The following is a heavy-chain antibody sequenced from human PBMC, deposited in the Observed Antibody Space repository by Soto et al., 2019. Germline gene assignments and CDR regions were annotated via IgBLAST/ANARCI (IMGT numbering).Heavy chain of an antibody. Sequence: PGGSLRLSCVASGFTFSSYDMHWVRQAPGKGLEYVSSISSNGGTTYYGNSVKGRFTISRDNSKNTLYLQMGSLRAEDMAVYYCVRRVSGNYDPWGQGTLVTVSS. CDR3: VRRVSGNYDP. D-gene: IGHD1-7*01. CDR2: ISSNGGTT. V-gene: IGHV3-64*01. J-gene: IGHJ5*02. CDR1: GFTFSSYD.